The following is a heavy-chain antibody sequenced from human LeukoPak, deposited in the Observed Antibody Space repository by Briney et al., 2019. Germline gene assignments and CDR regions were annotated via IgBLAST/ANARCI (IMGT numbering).Heavy chain of an antibody. J-gene: IGHJ6*02. V-gene: IGHV3-7*01. CDR3: ARESRYYDFWSGYYTMMTNYGMDV. CDR1: GFTFSSYW. CDR2: IKQDGSEK. Sequence: GGSLRLSCAASGFTFSSYWMSWVRQAPGKGLEWMANIKQDGSEKYYVDSVKGRFTISRDNAKNSLYLQMNSLRAEDTAVYYCARESRYYDFWSGYYTMMTNYGMDVWGQGTTVTVSS. D-gene: IGHD3-3*01.